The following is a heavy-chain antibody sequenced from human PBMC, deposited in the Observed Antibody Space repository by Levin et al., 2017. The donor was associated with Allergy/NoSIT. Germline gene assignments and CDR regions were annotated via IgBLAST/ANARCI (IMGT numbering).Heavy chain of an antibody. D-gene: IGHD3-10*01. CDR3: VRPSGMVPNDPFDM. CDR1: GFSFDNYG. Sequence: GESLKISCAASGFSFDNYGMHWVRQAPGKGLEWLAVVFYDGSNKYYAGSVRGRFTISRDNFKNTLYLQMTSLRVEDTGVYYCVRPSGMVPNDPFDMWGQGTVVTVSS. CDR2: VFYDGSNK. J-gene: IGHJ3*02. V-gene: IGHV3-30*12.